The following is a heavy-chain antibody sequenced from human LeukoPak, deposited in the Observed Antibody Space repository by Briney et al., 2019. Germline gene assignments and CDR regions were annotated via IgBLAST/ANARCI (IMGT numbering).Heavy chain of an antibody. CDR1: GGSISSYY. CDR2: IYYSGST. CDR3: AAEGYSYGTPFDY. V-gene: IGHV4-59*08. D-gene: IGHD5-18*01. J-gene: IGHJ4*02. Sequence: SETLSLTCTVSGGSISSYYWSWIRQPPGKGLEWIGYIYYSGSTNYNPSLKSRVTISVDTSKNQFSLKLSSVTAADTAVYYCAAEGYSYGTPFDYWGQGTLVTVSS.